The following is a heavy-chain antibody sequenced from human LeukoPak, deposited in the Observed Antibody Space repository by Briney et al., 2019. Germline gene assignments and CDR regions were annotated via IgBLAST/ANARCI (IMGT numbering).Heavy chain of an antibody. D-gene: IGHD3-9*01. CDR3: AKARDILTGYYQPQFDY. V-gene: IGHV3-9*01. J-gene: IGHJ4*02. CDR2: ISWNSGSI. CDR1: GFTFDDYA. Sequence: GGSLRLSCAASGFTFDDYAMPWVRQAPGKGLEWVSGISWNSGSIGYADSVKGRFTISRDNAKNSLYLQMNSLRAEDTALYYCAKARDILTGYYQPQFDYWGQGTLVTVSS.